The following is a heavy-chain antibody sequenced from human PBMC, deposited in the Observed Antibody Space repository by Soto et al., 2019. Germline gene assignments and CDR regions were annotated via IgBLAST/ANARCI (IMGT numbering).Heavy chain of an antibody. CDR3: AKDGAPRYCSGRSCHPAGAY. Sequence: QVQLVESGGSVVQPGRSMRLSCAGSGFTFSNYGLHWVRQTPGKGLEWVAFISHDGSNKYYADSVKGRFTISRDSSKSTLYLQMDSLRVEDTAVYYCAKDGAPRYCSGRSCHPAGAYWGQGTLVTVSS. V-gene: IGHV3-30*18. D-gene: IGHD2-15*01. J-gene: IGHJ4*02. CDR1: GFTFSNYG. CDR2: ISHDGSNK.